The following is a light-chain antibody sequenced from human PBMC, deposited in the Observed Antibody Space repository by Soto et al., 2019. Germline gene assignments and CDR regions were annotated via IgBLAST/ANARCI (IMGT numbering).Light chain of an antibody. Sequence: DIQMTQSPSSLSASVGDRVTLTCRASQSLSSYLNWYQLKPGRPPKLLIYFASSLQAGVPSRFSGAGSETDFTLTITDLQPEEFTSYFCLQTDSVPYTCGQGT. CDR3: LQTDSVPYT. J-gene: IGKJ2*01. CDR2: FAS. V-gene: IGKV1-39*01. CDR1: QSLSSY.